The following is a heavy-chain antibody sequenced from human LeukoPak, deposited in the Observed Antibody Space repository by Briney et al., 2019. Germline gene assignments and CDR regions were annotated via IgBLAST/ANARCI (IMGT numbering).Heavy chain of an antibody. CDR1: GFTFSSYA. J-gene: IGHJ6*03. Sequence: GRSLRLSCAASGFTFSSYAMHWVRQAPGKGLEWVAVISYDGSNKYYADSVKGRFTISRDNAKNSLYLQMNSLRAEDTAVYYCARGGSSGEYYYYYYMDVWGKGTTVTVSS. CDR3: ARGGSSGEYYYYYYMDV. D-gene: IGHD6-6*01. V-gene: IGHV3-30*04. CDR2: ISYDGSNK.